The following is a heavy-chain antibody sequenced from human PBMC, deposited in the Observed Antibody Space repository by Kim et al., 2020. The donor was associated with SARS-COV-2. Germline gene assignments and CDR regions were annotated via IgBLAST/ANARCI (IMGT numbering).Heavy chain of an antibody. D-gene: IGHD3-16*01. V-gene: IGHV3-74*01. CDR1: GVIISHDW. J-gene: IGHJ6*02. CDR2: ISPDGRDT. CDR3: ARGGQGGMAV. Sequence: GGSLRLSCTVSGVIISHDWMHWVRQAPGKGLVWVSHISPDGRDTNSADSVKGRFSISRDDAENTLHLQMNSLRADDTGVYYCARGGQGGMAVWGQGTTVTVSS.